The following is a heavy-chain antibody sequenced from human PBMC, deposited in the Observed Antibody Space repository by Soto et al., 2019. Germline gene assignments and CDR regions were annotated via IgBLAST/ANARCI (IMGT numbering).Heavy chain of an antibody. CDR2: IYHSGIT. CDR1: GDSISSSNW. Sequence: QVQLQESGPGLVKPSGTLSLTCAVSGDSISSSNWWTWVRQAPGKGLEWIGEIYHSGITSYNPSLDSRVTLSVDTSKIRFALLLQPVTAADTAVYYCARLFEPPGYWGQGALLTVSS. J-gene: IGHJ4*02. CDR3: ARLFEPPGY. V-gene: IGHV4-4*02.